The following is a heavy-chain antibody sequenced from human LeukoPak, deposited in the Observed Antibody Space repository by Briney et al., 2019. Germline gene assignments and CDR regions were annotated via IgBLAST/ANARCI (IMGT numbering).Heavy chain of an antibody. CDR2: INHSGST. J-gene: IGHJ6*02. CDR1: GGSFSGYY. V-gene: IGHV4-34*01. Sequence: PSETLSLTCAVYGGSFSGYYWSWIRQPPGKGLEWIGEINHSGSTNYNPSLKSRVTISVDTSKNQFSLKLSSVTAADTAVYYCACLPKPVVPAARRYYYGMDVWGQGTTVTVSS. D-gene: IGHD2-2*01. CDR3: ACLPKPVVPAARRYYYGMDV.